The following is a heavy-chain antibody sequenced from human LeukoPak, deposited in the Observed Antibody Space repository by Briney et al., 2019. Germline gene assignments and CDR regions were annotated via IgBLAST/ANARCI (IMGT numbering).Heavy chain of an antibody. J-gene: IGHJ6*03. CDR2: MYTSGST. CDR1: GGSISSGSYY. V-gene: IGHV4-61*02. D-gene: IGHD3-22*01. CDR3: ARVLLNYYDSSGYFPGGYMDV. Sequence: SETLSLTCTVSGGSISSGSYYWSWIRQPAGKGLEWIGRMYTSGSTDYNPSLKSRVTISVDTSKNQFSLKLSSVTAADTAVYYCARVLLNYYDSSGYFPGGYMDVWGKGTTVTISS.